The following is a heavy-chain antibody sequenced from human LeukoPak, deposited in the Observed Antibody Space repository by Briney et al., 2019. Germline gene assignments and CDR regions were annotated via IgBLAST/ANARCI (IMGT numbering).Heavy chain of an antibody. CDR1: GYTFSGYY. Sequence: GASVKVSCKASGYTFSGYYMHWVRQAPGQGLEWMGWINPNSGGTKYAQKFQGRVTMTRDTSISTVYMELSRLRSDDTAVYYCATEVTDWGQGTLVTVSS. V-gene: IGHV1-2*02. CDR3: ATEVTD. D-gene: IGHD5-18*01. J-gene: IGHJ4*02. CDR2: INPNSGGT.